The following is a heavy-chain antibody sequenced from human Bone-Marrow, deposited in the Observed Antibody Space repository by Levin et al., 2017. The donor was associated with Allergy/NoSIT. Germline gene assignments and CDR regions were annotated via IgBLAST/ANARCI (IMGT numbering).Heavy chain of an antibody. V-gene: IGHV1-3*01. J-gene: IGHJ4*02. D-gene: IGHD1-14*01. CDR3: GRGGWYNTH. CDR1: GYVFTSFA. CDR2: INPLNGNT. Sequence: GESLKISCKASGYVFTSFAMNWVRQVPGQRPEWMGWINPLNGNTDYSEKFQDRVTLTLDTSANTAFLELRSLRSQDTAVYYCGRGGWYNTHWGQGTLVTVSS.